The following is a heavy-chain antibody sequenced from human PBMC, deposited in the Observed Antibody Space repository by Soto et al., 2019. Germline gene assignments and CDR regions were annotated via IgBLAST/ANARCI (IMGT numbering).Heavy chain of an antibody. J-gene: IGHJ4*02. CDR1: GGSLSGYY. D-gene: IGHD3-3*01. CDR3: ARGGGWRWTPP. V-gene: IGHV4-34*01. CDR2: ITPGGSA. Sequence: SETLSLTCGVYGGSLSGYYWSWIRQLPGKGLEWIGEITPGGSAAYHPSLRRRAAISLDTSKNQISLEMNSVTVADTGVYYCARGGGWRWTPPWGQGTLVTVSS.